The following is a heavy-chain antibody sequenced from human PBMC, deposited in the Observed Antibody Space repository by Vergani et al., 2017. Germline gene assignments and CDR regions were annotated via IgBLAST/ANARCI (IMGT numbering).Heavy chain of an antibody. CDR1: GYTFTSYD. D-gene: IGHD2-2*02. J-gene: IGHJ4*02. CDR3: ARGKPGYCSSTSCYTPFDY. V-gene: IGHV1-8*01. Sequence: QVQLVQSGAEVKKPGASVKVSCKASGYTFTSYDINWVRQATGQGLEWMGWMNPNSGNNGYAQKFQGRVTMTRNTSISTAYMELSSLRSEDTAVYYCARGKPGYCSSTSCYTPFDYWGQGTLVTVSS. CDR2: MNPNSGNN.